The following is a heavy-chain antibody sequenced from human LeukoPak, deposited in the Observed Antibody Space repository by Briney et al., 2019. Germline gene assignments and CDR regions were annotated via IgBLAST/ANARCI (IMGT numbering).Heavy chain of an antibody. D-gene: IGHD3-22*01. CDR2: IYTSGNT. CDR1: GGSISGYY. Sequence: PSETLSLTCTVSGGSISGYYWSWIRQPAGKGLEWIGRIYTSGNTNYNPSLKSRLTMSVDTSKNQFSLKLSSVTAADTAVYYCAGQSDSSGYYYLGAFDFWGQGTMVTVSS. V-gene: IGHV4-4*07. J-gene: IGHJ3*01. CDR3: AGQSDSSGYYYLGAFDF.